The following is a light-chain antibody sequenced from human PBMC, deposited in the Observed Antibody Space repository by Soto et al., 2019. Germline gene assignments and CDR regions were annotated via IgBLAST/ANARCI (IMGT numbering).Light chain of an antibody. CDR2: AAS. J-gene: IGKJ1*01. CDR3: QQYNNWPWT. Sequence: IVMTQSPPTLSVSPWESATLTCRASQSVGSKLAWYKQRPGQAPRLLIYAASTRATGIPDRCSGRGSGKEFTLPISSLQSEDFAVYYCQQYNNWPWTFGQGTKVDIK. CDR1: QSVGSK. V-gene: IGKV3D-15*01.